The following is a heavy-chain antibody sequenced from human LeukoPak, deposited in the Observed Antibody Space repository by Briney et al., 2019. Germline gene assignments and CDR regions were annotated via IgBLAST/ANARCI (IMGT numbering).Heavy chain of an antibody. D-gene: IGHD5-24*01. V-gene: IGHV1-8*01. J-gene: IGHJ5*02. CDR1: GYTFTSYD. CDR2: MNPNSGNT. CDR3: ARDNSVRDEAWWFNH. Sequence: ASVRVSCKASGYTFTSYDVNWVRQATGQGLEWMGWMNPNSGNTAYAQSFQGRVTMTRNTSISTAYMELSSLRSEDTAVYYCARDNSVRDEAWWFNHWGQGTLVTVSS.